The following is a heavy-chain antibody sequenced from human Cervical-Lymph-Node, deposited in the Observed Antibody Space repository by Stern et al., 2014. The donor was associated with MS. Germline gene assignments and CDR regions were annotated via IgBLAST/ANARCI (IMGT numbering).Heavy chain of an antibody. Sequence: VQLVESGAEVKKPGASVKVFCQASGYTFTGHPIHWVRQTPGKGLEWMATINPSGSGTRYTQRFQGRVTMTRDTSTSRVYMELRSLRSEDTAVYYCAREREYCGRTSCYVCGMDVWGQGTTVTVS. V-gene: IGHV1-46*01. D-gene: IGHD2-2*01. CDR1: GYTFTGHP. J-gene: IGHJ6*02. CDR3: AREREYCGRTSCYVCGMDV. CDR2: INPSGSGT.